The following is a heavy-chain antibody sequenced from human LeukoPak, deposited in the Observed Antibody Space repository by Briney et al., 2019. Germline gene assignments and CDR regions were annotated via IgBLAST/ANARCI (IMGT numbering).Heavy chain of an antibody. J-gene: IGHJ3*02. CDR2: IWYDGSKE. Sequence: QPGRSLRLSCAASGFTFSSYGMHWVRQAPGKGLEWVAVIWYDGSKEYYADSVKGRLTISRDNSKNTLYLQMNSLRAEDTAVYYCARDYYDSSGYYFGAFDIWGQGTMVTVSS. CDR3: ARDYYDSSGYYFGAFDI. D-gene: IGHD3-22*01. V-gene: IGHV3-33*01. CDR1: GFTFSSYG.